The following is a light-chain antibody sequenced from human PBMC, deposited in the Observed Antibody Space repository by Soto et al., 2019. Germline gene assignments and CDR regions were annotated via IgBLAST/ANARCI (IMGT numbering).Light chain of an antibody. V-gene: IGKV3-20*01. J-gene: IGKJ1*01. Sequence: EVVLTQSPGTLSLSPGERATLSCRASQNIRGNELAWYQQKPGQAPRLLIYRGSTRATGIPDRFSGRGSGPAFTPPLSRLEPDDFAVYYCQHYRPSAPWPFGQGTKVEIK. CDR1: QNIRGNE. CDR2: RGS. CDR3: QHYRPSAPWP.